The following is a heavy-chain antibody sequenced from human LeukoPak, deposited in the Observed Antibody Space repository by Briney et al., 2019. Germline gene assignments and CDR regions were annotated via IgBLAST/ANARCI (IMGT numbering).Heavy chain of an antibody. CDR3: ARRLAVTGLYYFDY. Sequence: PSETLSLTCTVSGGSISSYYWTWIRQPPGKGLEWIGYIYYSGITNFNPSLKSRVTMSVDTSKNQFSLRLNSVTTADTAVYYCARRLAVTGLYYFDYWGQGTLVTVSS. J-gene: IGHJ4*02. V-gene: IGHV4-59*01. D-gene: IGHD6-13*01. CDR2: IYYSGIT. CDR1: GGSISSYY.